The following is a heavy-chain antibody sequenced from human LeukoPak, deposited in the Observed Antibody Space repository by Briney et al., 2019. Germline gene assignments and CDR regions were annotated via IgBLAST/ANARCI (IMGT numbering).Heavy chain of an antibody. CDR3: ARFSSGSYYYYYMDV. CDR2: IYYSGST. CDR1: GGSISSYY. D-gene: IGHD6-19*01. Sequence: SEALSLTCTVSGGSISSYYWSWIRQPPGKGLEWMGYIYYSGSTNYNPSLKSRVTISIDTSKNQFSLKLTSVTAADTAVYYCARFSSGSYYYYYMDVWGKGTTVTVSS. J-gene: IGHJ6*03. V-gene: IGHV4-59*01.